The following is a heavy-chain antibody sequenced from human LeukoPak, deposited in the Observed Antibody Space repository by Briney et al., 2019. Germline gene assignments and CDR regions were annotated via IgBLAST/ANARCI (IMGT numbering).Heavy chain of an antibody. Sequence: GASVKVSCKASGYTFTGYYMHWVRQAPGQGLEWMGWINPNSGGTNYAQKFQGRVTMTRDTSISTAYMELSRLRSDDTAVYYCARSRGIVVVPAAIRPAFDIWGQGTMVTVSS. V-gene: IGHV1-2*02. CDR3: ARSRGIVVVPAAIRPAFDI. J-gene: IGHJ3*02. CDR2: INPNSGGT. CDR1: GYTFTGYY. D-gene: IGHD2-2*02.